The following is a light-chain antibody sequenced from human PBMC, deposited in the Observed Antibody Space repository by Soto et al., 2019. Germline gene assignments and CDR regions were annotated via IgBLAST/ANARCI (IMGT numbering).Light chain of an antibody. J-gene: IGKJ1*01. CDR3: QQSYSTLCT. Sequence: DIQMTQSPSSLSASVGDRVTITCRASQSISSYLNWYQQKPGKAPKLLIYAASSLQSGVPSRFSGSGAGKDVSLAVSSLQPEDFATYYCQQSYSTLCTLGQRTKVDIK. V-gene: IGKV1-39*01. CDR2: AAS. CDR1: QSISSY.